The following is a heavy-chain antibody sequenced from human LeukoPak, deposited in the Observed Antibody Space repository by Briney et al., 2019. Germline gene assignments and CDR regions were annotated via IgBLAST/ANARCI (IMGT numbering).Heavy chain of an antibody. CDR3: ARGNEGYCSSTSCYSFDY. Sequence: SETLSLTCAVYGGSFSGYYWRWIRQPPGKGLEWSGEINHSGSTNYNPCLKSRVTISVDTSKNQFSLKLSSVTAADPAVYYCARGNEGYCSSTSCYSFDYWGQGTLVTVSS. D-gene: IGHD2-2*01. J-gene: IGHJ4*02. CDR2: INHSGST. CDR1: GGSFSGYY. V-gene: IGHV4-34*01.